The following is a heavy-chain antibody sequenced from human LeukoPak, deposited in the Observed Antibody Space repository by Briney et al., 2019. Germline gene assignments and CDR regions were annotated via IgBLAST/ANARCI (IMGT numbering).Heavy chain of an antibody. Sequence: GGSLRLSCAAPGFTFSSYWMHWVCQAPGKGLVWVSRINSDGSSTSYADSVKGRFTISRDNAKNTLYLQMNSLRAEDTAVYYCARMFPRGYYYYGMDVWGQGTTVTVSS. CDR1: GFTFSSYW. CDR2: INSDGSST. V-gene: IGHV3-74*01. D-gene: IGHD3-10*02. CDR3: ARMFPRGYYYYGMDV. J-gene: IGHJ6*02.